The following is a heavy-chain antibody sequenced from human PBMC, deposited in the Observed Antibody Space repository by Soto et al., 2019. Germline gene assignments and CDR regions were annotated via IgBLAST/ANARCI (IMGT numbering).Heavy chain of an antibody. Sequence: QVQLVQSGAEVKKPGASVKVSCTASGYTFTSYGISWVRQAPGQGLEWMGWISAYNGNTNYAQKLQGRVTMTTDTSPSTAYMELRSLRCDDTAVYCCAGGQPSGLWSFPSGMDVWGQGTTVTVSS. CDR2: ISAYNGNT. V-gene: IGHV1-18*04. CDR1: GYTFTSYG. CDR3: AGGQPSGLWSFPSGMDV. J-gene: IGHJ6*02. D-gene: IGHD2-21*01.